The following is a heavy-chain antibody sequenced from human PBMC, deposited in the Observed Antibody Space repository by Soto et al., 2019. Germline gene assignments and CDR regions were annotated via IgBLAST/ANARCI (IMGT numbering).Heavy chain of an antibody. J-gene: IGHJ6*02. CDR1: GGTFSSYA. V-gene: IGHV1-69*13. Sequence: SVKVSCKASGGTFSSYAISWVRQAPGQGLEWMGGIIPIFGTANYAQKFQGRVTITADESTSTAYMELSSLRSEDTAVYYCARADYDLWSDYYYYGMDVWGQGPTVTVSS. CDR2: IIPIFGTA. CDR3: ARADYDLWSDYYYYGMDV. D-gene: IGHD3-3*01.